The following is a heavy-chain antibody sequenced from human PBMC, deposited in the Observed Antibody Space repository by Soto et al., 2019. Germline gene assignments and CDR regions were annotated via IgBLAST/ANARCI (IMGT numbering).Heavy chain of an antibody. Sequence: QPGVSLRLSCAASGFTFSSYAMSWFRQAPGKGLEWVSAISGSGGSTYYADSVKGRFTISRDNSKNTLYLQMNSLRAEDTAVYYCAKAAEIYEEFAYYMDVWGKGTTVTVSS. D-gene: IGHD5-12*01. CDR3: AKAAEIYEEFAYYMDV. CDR1: GFTFSSYA. J-gene: IGHJ6*03. V-gene: IGHV3-23*01. CDR2: ISGSGGST.